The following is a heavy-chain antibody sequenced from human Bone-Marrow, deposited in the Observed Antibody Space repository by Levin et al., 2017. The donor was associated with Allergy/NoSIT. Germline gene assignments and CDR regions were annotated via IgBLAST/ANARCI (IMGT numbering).Heavy chain of an antibody. CDR1: GFTFGDYA. D-gene: IGHD3-10*01. J-gene: IGHJ4*02. V-gene: IGHV3-9*01. CDR3: AKAPMVRGRISYFED. CDR2: ISWSSGSSI. Sequence: QHGESLKISCAASGFTFGDYAMHWVRQAPGKGLEWVSGISWSSGSSIAYADSVKGRFTISRDNAKNSLYLQMNSLRAEDTAFYYCAKAPMVRGRISYFEDWGQGTLVTVSS.